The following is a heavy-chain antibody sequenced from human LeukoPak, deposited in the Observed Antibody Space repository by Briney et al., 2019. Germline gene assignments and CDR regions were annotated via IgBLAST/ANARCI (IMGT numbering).Heavy chain of an antibody. D-gene: IGHD1-26*01. Sequence: PGGSLRLSCAASGIIFSNYWMSWVRQAPGKGLEWVANIKQDGSEKYYVDSVKGQFTISRDNAKNSLYLQMNSLRAEDTAVYYCARRRRWELDYWGQGTLVTASS. CDR1: GIIFSNYW. CDR2: IKQDGSEK. V-gene: IGHV3-7*01. CDR3: ARRRRWELDY. J-gene: IGHJ4*02.